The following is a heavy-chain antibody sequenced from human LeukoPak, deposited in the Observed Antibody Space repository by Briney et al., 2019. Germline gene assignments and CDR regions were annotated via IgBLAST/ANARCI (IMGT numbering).Heavy chain of an antibody. CDR2: TNPNSGGT. CDR3: ARGSYSSGWYGPGVDY. CDR1: VYTFTGYY. V-gene: IGHV1-2*06. D-gene: IGHD6-19*01. J-gene: IGHJ4*02. Sequence: ASVKVSCKASVYTFTGYYIHWVRQAPGQGLEWMGRTNPNSGGTNYAQKFQGRVTMTRDTSISTVYMELSRLRSDDTAVYYCARGSYSSGWYGPGVDYWGQGTLVTVSS.